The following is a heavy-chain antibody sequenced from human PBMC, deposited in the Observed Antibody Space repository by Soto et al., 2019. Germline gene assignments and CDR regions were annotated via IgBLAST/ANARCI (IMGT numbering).Heavy chain of an antibody. J-gene: IGHJ3*02. Sequence: QGQLVESGGGLVKPGGSLRLSCVASGFTFSDSYMIWIRQAPGKGLEWVSYISTSSTYTNYADSVKGRFTISRDNANNSLYLQMNSLRADDTAVYYCARDPDRGGAFDIWGQGTMVTVSS. V-gene: IGHV3-11*06. CDR2: ISTSSTYT. CDR1: GFTFSDSY. D-gene: IGHD3-10*01. CDR3: ARDPDRGGAFDI.